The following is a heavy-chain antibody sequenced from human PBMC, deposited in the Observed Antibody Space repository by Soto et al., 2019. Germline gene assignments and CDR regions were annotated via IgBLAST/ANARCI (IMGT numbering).Heavy chain of an antibody. CDR3: ARHVPAAGYYHGMDV. J-gene: IGHJ6*02. Sequence: QVQLVQSGAEVKKPGSSVKVSCKASGGTFSSYAISWVRQAPGQGLEWMGGIIPIFGAANYAQKFQGRVTMTADESTSTAYMELSSLRSEDTAVYYCARHVPAAGYYHGMDVWGQGTTVTVSS. V-gene: IGHV1-69*12. CDR2: IIPIFGAA. CDR1: GGTFSSYA. D-gene: IGHD2-2*01.